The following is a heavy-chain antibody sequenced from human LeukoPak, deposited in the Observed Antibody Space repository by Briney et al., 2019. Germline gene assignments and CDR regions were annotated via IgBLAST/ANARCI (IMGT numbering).Heavy chain of an antibody. Sequence: PGGSLRLSCAASGFTVSSNYMSWVRQAPGKGLEWVSVIYSGGSTYYADSVKGRFTISRDNSKDTLYLQMNSLRAEDTAVYYCAKAGGGYDLYYYYYYGMDVWGQGTTVTVSS. D-gene: IGHD5-12*01. V-gene: IGHV3-53*01. CDR2: IYSGGST. CDR3: AKAGGGYDLYYYYYYGMDV. CDR1: GFTVSSNY. J-gene: IGHJ6*02.